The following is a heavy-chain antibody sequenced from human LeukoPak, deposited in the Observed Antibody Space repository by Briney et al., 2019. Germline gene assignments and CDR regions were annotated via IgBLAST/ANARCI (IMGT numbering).Heavy chain of an antibody. V-gene: IGHV3-23*01. CDR3: AKDLSAQITMIVVVLDY. CDR1: GFTFSSYA. D-gene: IGHD3-22*01. J-gene: IGHJ4*02. CDR2: ISGSGGST. Sequence: GGSLRLSCAASGFTFSSYAMSWVRPAPGKGLEWVSAISGSGGSTYYADSVKGRFTISRDNSKNTLYLQMNSLRAEDTAVYYCAKDLSAQITMIVVVLDYWGQGTLVTVSS.